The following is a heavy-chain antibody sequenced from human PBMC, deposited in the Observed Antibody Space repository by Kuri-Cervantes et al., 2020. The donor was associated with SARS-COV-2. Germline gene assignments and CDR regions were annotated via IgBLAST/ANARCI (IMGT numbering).Heavy chain of an antibody. V-gene: IGHV3-7*03. D-gene: IGHD6-13*01. CDR1: GFTFSSFW. J-gene: IGHJ4*02. CDR2: IKKDGSEK. CDR3: AGVGSSSWYWRY. Sequence: LTCAVSGFTFSSFWMSWVRQAPGKGLGWVANIKKDGSEKYSMDSVKSRFTIPRDYANNSLYLQMNSLRSEDTAVYYCAGVGSSSWYWRYWGQGTRVTCAS.